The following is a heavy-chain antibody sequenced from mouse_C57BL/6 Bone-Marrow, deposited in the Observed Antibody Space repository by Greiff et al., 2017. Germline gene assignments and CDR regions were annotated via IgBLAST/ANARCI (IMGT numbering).Heavy chain of an antibody. CDR1: GYTFTSYW. CDR2: IDPSDSYT. V-gene: IGHV1-59*01. J-gene: IGHJ3*01. CDR3: ARGGEAY. Sequence: QVHVKQSGAELVRPGTSVKLSCKASGYTFTSYWMHWVKQRPGQGLEWIGVIDPSDSYTNYNQKFKGKATLTVDTSSSTAYMQLSSLTSEDSAVYYCARGGEAYWGQGTLVTVSA.